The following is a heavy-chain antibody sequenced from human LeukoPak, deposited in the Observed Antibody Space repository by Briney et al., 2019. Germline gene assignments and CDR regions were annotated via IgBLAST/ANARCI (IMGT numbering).Heavy chain of an antibody. V-gene: IGHV3-66*01. D-gene: IGHD1-1*01. J-gene: IGHJ4*02. Sequence: GGSLRLSCEVSGITVSNNYMNWVRQASGKGLEWVSVIDSGGSTYYADSVKGRFTASRDISRNTVFLQLTGLRAEDTAIYYCARDWNGDYAFENWGQGTLVIVSS. CDR2: IDSGGST. CDR3: ARDWNGDYAFEN. CDR1: GITVSNNY.